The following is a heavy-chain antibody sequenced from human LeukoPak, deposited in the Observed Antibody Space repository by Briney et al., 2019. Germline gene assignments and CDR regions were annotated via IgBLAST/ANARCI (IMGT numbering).Heavy chain of an antibody. J-gene: IGHJ3*02. CDR1: GYTFTSYG. D-gene: IGHD3-9*01. V-gene: IGHV1-18*01. Sequence: ASVMVSCKASGYTFTSYGISWVRQAPGQGLEWMGWISAYNGNTNYAQKLQGRVTMTTDTSTSTAYMELRSLRSDDTAVYYCARGGYDILTGSDAFDIWGQGTMVTVSS. CDR2: ISAYNGNT. CDR3: ARGGYDILTGSDAFDI.